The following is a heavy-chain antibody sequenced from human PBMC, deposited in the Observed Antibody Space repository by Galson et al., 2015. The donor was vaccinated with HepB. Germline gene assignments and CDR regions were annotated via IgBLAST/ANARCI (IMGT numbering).Heavy chain of an antibody. CDR2: IYTSGST. V-gene: IGHV4-4*07. CDR3: ARADGPLATVVTPYPRGDAFDI. J-gene: IGHJ3*02. CDR1: GGSISSYY. Sequence: SETLSLTCTVSGGSISSYYWSWIRQPAGKGLEWIGRIYTSGSTNYNPSLKSRVTMSVDTSKNQFSLKLSSVTAADTAVYYCARADGPLATVVTPYPRGDAFDIWGQGTMVTVSS. D-gene: IGHD4-23*01.